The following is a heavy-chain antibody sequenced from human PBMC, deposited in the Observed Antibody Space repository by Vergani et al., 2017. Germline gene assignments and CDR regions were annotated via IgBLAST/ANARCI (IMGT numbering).Heavy chain of an antibody. Sequence: QVQLQEWGAGLLKTSETLSLTCGVSGGSFSDYYWSWIRQAPGMGLEWIGEVNHGGSTNYNPSLKSRVSISVDTSKNQFSLQLTSVTAADSAVYYCARVDTQVPATSHFYCMDVWGKGTTVVVSS. V-gene: IGHV4-34*01. CDR1: GGSFSDYY. D-gene: IGHD6-25*01. CDR2: VNHGGST. CDR3: ARVDTQVPATSHFYCMDV. J-gene: IGHJ6*03.